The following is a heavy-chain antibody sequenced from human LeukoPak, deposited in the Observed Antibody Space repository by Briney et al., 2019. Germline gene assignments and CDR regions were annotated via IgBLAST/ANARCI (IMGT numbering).Heavy chain of an antibody. CDR1: GFSLSTSGVG. CDR3: AHRPPGKYGDYARFDY. J-gene: IGHJ4*02. D-gene: IGHD4-17*01. Sequence: SGPTLVKPTQTLTLTCTFSGFSLSTSGVGVGWIRQPPGKALEWLALIYWDDDKRYSPSLKSRLTITKDTSKNQVVLTMTNMDPVDTATYYCAHRPPGKYGDYARFDYWGQGTLVTVSS. CDR2: IYWDDDK. V-gene: IGHV2-5*02.